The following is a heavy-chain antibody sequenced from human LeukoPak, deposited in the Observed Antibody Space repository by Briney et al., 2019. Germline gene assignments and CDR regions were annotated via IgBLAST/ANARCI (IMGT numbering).Heavy chain of an antibody. CDR1: GGTFSSYA. J-gene: IGHJ6*03. V-gene: IGHV1-18*01. CDR2: ISAYNGNT. D-gene: IGHD5-18*01. CDR3: ARVPAIYSYGYESNYYYMDV. Sequence: ASVTVSCKASGGTFSSYAISWVRQAPGQGLEWMGWISAYNGNTNYAQKLQGRVTMTTDTSTSTAYMELRSLRSDDTAVYYCARVPAIYSYGYESNYYYMDVWGKGTTVTVSS.